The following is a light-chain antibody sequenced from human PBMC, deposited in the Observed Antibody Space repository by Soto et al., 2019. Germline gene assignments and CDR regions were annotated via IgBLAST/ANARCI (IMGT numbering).Light chain of an antibody. CDR3: QQYNNWST. Sequence: EIVMTQSPATLSVSPGERATLSCRASQSVSSNLAWYQQKPGQAPSLLIYGASTRATGIPTRFSSSWSGTESTPTISILPAEDFAVYYCQQYNNWSTFGRGTKVEIK. J-gene: IGKJ1*01. CDR1: QSVSSN. V-gene: IGKV3-15*01. CDR2: GAS.